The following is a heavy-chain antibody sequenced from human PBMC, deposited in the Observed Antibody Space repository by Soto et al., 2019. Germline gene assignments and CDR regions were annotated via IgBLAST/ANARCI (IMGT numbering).Heavy chain of an antibody. CDR3: ASRWFGYSISWYPANALDT. CDR2: IKQDGSEK. Sequence: PGGSLRHSCSASGFTFSSYWMSWVRQAPGKGLEWVANIKQDGSEKYYVDSVKGRFTISRDNAKNSLYLQMNSLRAEDTAVYYCASRWFGYSISWYPANALDTWGQGTMVTVSS. CDR1: GFTFSSYW. D-gene: IGHD6-13*01. J-gene: IGHJ3*02. V-gene: IGHV3-7*01.